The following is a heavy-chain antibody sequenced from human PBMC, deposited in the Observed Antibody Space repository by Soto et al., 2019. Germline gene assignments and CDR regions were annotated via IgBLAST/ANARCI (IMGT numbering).Heavy chain of an antibody. V-gene: IGHV2-70*12. J-gene: IGHJ3*02. CDR1: GVSLSTSGMC. D-gene: IGHD3-9*01. Sequence: SGPTLVNPTQTLTLTCTFSGVSLSTSGMCVSWIRQPPGKALEWLARIDWDDDKYYNTSLKSRLTITKDTSKNQVVLTMTNMDPVDTATYYCAHSPAVYHILTGYYPRPLGSFEIWGQGTMVTVSS. CDR3: AHSPAVYHILTGYYPRPLGSFEI. CDR2: IDWDDDK.